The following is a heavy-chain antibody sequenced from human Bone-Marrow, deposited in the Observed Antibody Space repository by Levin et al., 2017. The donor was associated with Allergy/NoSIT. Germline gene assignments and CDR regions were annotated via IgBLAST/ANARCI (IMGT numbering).Heavy chain of an antibody. D-gene: IGHD1-14*01. CDR1: GFTFSTAS. Sequence: GGSLRLSCIASGFTFSTASMNWVRQAPGKGLEWIAFISSLSSTIYYADSVKGRFTVSRDNAKKTLFLDLGRLRGDDSGVYYCARDEASLWSYKIENWFDPWGQGTQVIVSS. CDR2: ISSLSSTI. J-gene: IGHJ5*02. CDR3: ARDEASLWSYKIENWFDP. V-gene: IGHV3-21*04.